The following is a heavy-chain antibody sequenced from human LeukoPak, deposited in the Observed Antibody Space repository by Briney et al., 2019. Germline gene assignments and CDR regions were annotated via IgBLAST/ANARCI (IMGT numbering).Heavy chain of an antibody. V-gene: IGHV1-24*01. CDR1: GYTLTELS. J-gene: IGHJ6*02. Sequence: ASVKVSCKVSGYTLTELSMHWVRQAPGKGLEWMGGFDPEDGGTIYAQKFQGRVTMTEDTSTDTAYMELSSLRSEDTAVYYCATGSPPYYYYGMDVWGQGTTVTVSS. CDR3: ATGSPPYYYYGMDV. CDR2: FDPEDGGT.